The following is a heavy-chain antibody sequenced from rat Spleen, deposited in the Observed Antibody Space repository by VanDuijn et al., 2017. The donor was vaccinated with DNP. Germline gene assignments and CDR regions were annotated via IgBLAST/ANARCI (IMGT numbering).Heavy chain of an antibody. CDR2: ITSSGDNT. J-gene: IGHJ2*01. D-gene: IGHD1-4*01. CDR3: ARHVLPLRVWDY. V-gene: IGHV5-31*01. Sequence: EVQLVESGGGLVQPGRSLKLSCVASGFTFNNFWMTWFRQVPGKGLDWVASITSSGDNTLYPDSVKGRFTISRDIAKSTLYLHMNSLRSEDMATYYCARHVLPLRVWDYWGQGVTVTVSS. CDR1: GFTFNNFW.